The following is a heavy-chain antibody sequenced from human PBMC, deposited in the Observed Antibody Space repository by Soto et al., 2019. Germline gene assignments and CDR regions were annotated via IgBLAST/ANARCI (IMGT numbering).Heavy chain of an antibody. CDR2: ISSSSSSI. CDR1: GFTFSHYN. D-gene: IGHD4-17*01. V-gene: IGHV3-48*02. J-gene: IGHJ4*02. CDR3: ARDRGTVTGFEY. Sequence: EVQLVESGGGLVQRGGSLRLSCAASGFTFSHYNMNWVRQAPGRGLEWISYISSSSSSIYYADSVKGRFTISRDDAKNSLYLQMNSLRDEDTAVYYCARDRGTVTGFEYWGQGTQVTVSS.